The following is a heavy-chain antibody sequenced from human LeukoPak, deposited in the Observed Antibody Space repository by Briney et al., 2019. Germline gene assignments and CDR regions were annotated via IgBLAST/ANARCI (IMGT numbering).Heavy chain of an antibody. J-gene: IGHJ6*02. CDR1: GFVFSNAW. CDR3: ARVSTDYYYYGMDV. CDR2: IKQDGSEK. Sequence: PGGSLRLSCAASGFVFSNAWMSWVRQAPGKGLEWVANIKQDGSEKYYVDSVKGRFTISRDNAKNSLYLQMNSLRAEDTAVYYCARVSTDYYYYGMDVWGQGTTVTVPS. V-gene: IGHV3-7*01.